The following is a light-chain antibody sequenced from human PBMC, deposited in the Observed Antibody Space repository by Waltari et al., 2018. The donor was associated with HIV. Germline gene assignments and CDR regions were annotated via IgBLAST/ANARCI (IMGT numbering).Light chain of an antibody. V-gene: IGLV6-57*01. CDR1: SGGIANNY. CDR3: QSYDNGNWV. J-gene: IGLJ3*02. CDR2: GDY. Sequence: NLLLTQPHFVSESPGKTVTIACARSSGGIANNYVQWYHHRPGSSPTTLIYGDYQRPSGVPDRFSCSIDSSSIPASLALSGLKTDDEADYYCQSYDNGNWVFCGGTKVTVL.